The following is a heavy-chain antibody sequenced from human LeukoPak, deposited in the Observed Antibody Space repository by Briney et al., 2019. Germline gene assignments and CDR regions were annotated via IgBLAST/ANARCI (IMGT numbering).Heavy chain of an antibody. D-gene: IGHD1-26*01. V-gene: IGHV3-23*01. CDR1: GFTFSSYA. CDR3: VKTMGAIDHDY. J-gene: IGHJ4*02. Sequence: GGSLRLSCAASGFTFSSYAMSWVRQAPGKGLEWVSTVSDSGGATYYADSVKGRFTISRDNSKNTLSLRMSSLRAEDTAVYFCVKTMGAIDHDYWGQGTLVTVSS. CDR2: VSDSGGAT.